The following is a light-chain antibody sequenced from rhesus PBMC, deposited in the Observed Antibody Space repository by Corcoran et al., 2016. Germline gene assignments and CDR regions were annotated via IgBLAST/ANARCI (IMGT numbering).Light chain of an antibody. V-gene: IGKV1S17*01. CDR2: AAS. CDR3: QHGYFIPLT. Sequence: DIQMTQSPSSLSASVGDRVTITCQASQGIDNNLAWYQQKPGKVPKLLIYAASTLQNGVPSRFSGSGAWTDFTLTLRTLQPEDFATYYCQHGYFIPLTFGGGTKVEIK. J-gene: IGKJ4*01. CDR1: QGIDNN.